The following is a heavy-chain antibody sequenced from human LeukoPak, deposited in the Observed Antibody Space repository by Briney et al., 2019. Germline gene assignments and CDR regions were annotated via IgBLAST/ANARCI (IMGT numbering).Heavy chain of an antibody. CDR3: AKGGVSDIGSWYGDYFDY. J-gene: IGHJ4*02. D-gene: IGHD6-13*01. V-gene: IGHV3-30*18. CDR2: VSADQSHK. CDR1: GFTFSDYG. Sequence: GGSLRLPCEASGFTFSDYGMHWVRQAPGKGLEWVAVVSADQSHKEYADSVKGRVTISRDNSRNTLYLQLNSLRNEDTAVYYCAKGGVSDIGSWYGDYFDYWGQGTLVTVSS.